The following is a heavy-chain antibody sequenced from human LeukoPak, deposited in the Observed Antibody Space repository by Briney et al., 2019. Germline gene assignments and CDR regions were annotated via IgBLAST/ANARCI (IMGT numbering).Heavy chain of an antibody. CDR1: GFTFSSYA. D-gene: IGHD3-10*01. Sequence: GGSLRLSCAASGFTFSSYAMHWVRQAPGRGLEYVSAISSNGGSTYYANSVKGRFTISRDNSKNTLYLQMGSLRAEDMAVYYCARSPRDGLLRFGEGYFDYWGQGTLVTVSS. J-gene: IGHJ4*02. CDR3: ARSPRDGLLRFGEGYFDY. CDR2: ISSNGGST. V-gene: IGHV3-64*01.